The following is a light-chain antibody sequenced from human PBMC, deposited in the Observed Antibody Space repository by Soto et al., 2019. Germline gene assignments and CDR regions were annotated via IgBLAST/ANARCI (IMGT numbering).Light chain of an antibody. V-gene: IGLV2-14*03. CDR2: DVT. Sequence: QSALTQPASVSGSPGQSITISCTGTSSDIGGYNFVSWYQQHPGKAPKLMFYDVTNRPSGVSNRFSGSKSDKTASLTISGLQAEDEAVYYCSSYTSTNTVVFGGGTKRDRP. CDR1: SSDIGGYNF. CDR3: SSYTSTNTVV. J-gene: IGLJ2*01.